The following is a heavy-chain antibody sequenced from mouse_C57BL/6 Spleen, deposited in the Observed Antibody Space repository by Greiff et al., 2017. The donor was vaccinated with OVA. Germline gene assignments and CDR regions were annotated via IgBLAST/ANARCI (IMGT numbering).Heavy chain of an antibody. CDR2: INYDGSST. V-gene: IGHV5-16*01. CDR3: AREGGGTGGFDY. J-gene: IGHJ2*01. Sequence: EVKLMESEGGLVQPGSSMKLSCTASGFTFSDYYMAWVRQVPEKGLEWVANINYDGSSTYYLDSLKSRFIISRDNAKNILYLQMSSLKSEDTATYDGAREGGGTGGFDYWGQGTTLTVSS. D-gene: IGHD4-1*01. CDR1: GFTFSDYY.